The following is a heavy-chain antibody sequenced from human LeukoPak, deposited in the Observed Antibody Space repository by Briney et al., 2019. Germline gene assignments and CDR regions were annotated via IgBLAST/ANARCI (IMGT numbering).Heavy chain of an antibody. V-gene: IGHV1-2*02. CDR1: GYTFTDYY. J-gene: IGHJ6*03. CDR2: INPNSGGT. D-gene: IGHD6-13*01. Sequence: GASVKVSCKASGYTFTDYYMHWVRQAPGQGLEWMGWINPNSGGTNYAQKFQGRVTMTRDTSISTAYMELSRLRSDDTAVYYCARPSSWYIGYMDVWGKGTTVTISS. CDR3: ARPSSWYIGYMDV.